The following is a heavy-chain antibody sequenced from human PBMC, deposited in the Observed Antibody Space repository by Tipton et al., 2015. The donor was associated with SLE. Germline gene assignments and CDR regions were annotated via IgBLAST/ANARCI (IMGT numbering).Heavy chain of an antibody. CDR1: GGSISRGPYY. J-gene: IGHJ6*03. Sequence: TLSLTCTVSGGSISRGPYYWNWIRQPAGKGLEWIGRTYTSGSTYYNPSLKSRVAISVDTSKNQFSLNLSSFTAADTAVYYCARGGEYGSSWYPRYFYYMDVWGKGTTVTVSS. V-gene: IGHV4-61*02. CDR3: ARGGEYGSSWYPRYFYYMDV. D-gene: IGHD6-13*01. CDR2: TYTSGST.